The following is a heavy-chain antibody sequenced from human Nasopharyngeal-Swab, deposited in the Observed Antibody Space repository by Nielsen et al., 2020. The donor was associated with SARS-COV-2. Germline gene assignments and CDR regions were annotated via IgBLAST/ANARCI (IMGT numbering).Heavy chain of an antibody. CDR2: ISSSGSTK. D-gene: IGHD4-17*01. CDR1: GFTFSDYY. J-gene: IGHJ4*02. V-gene: IGHV3-11*01. Sequence: GESLKISCAASGFTFSDYYLSWIRQAPGKGLEWVSYISSSGSTKYYADSVKGRFTISRDNAKNSLYLQMNSLRAEDTAVYYCAREGDYGDYLVDYWGQGTLVTVSS. CDR3: AREGDYGDYLVDY.